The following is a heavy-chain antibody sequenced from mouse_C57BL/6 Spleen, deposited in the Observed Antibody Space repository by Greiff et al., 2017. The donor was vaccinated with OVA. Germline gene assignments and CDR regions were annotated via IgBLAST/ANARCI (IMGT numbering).Heavy chain of an antibody. V-gene: IGHV1-54*01. CDR1: GYAFTNYL. Sequence: QVQLQQPGAELVRPGPSVTVSCKASGYAFTNYLIEWVKQRPGQGLEWIGVINPGSGGTNYNEKFKGKATLTADKTSSTAYLQLSSLTSEDSAVYVCAREDNYNVDDWGQGTTLTVSS. J-gene: IGHJ2*01. CDR2: INPGSGGT. CDR3: AREDNYNVDD. D-gene: IGHD1-3*01.